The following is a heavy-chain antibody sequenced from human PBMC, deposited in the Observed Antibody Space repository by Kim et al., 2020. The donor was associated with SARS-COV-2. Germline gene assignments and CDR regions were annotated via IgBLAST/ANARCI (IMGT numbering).Heavy chain of an antibody. Sequence: STSYAQKFQGRVTMTRDTSTSTVYMELSSLRSEDTAVYYCARDQDTAMTYWGQGTLVTVSS. D-gene: IGHD5-18*01. CDR3: ARDQDTAMTY. J-gene: IGHJ4*02. V-gene: IGHV1-46*01. CDR2: ST.